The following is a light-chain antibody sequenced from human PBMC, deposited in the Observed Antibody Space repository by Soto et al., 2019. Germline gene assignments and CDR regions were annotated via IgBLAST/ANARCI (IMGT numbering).Light chain of an antibody. CDR2: RNN. CDR1: YSNIGSNH. V-gene: IGLV1-47*01. J-gene: IGLJ2*01. CDR3: LSWDNGLGGVV. Sequence: QSALTQPPSASGTPGQTVIISCSGSYSNIGSNHVYWYQQFPGTAPKLLVYRNNERPSGVPDRFSVSKSGTSASLAISGLRSEDEADYHCLSWDNGLGGVVFGGGTKLTVL.